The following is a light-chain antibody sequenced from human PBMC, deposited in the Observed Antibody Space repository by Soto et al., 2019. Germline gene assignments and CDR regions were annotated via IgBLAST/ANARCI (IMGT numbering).Light chain of an antibody. CDR2: DAS. CDR1: QRITTW. J-gene: IGKJ1*01. V-gene: IGKV1-5*01. CDR3: QQYFNYWT. Sequence: DIQMTQSPSTLSAPVGDRVTITCRASQRITTWLAWYQQKPGKAPKLLIYDASSLERGVPLRFSGSGSGAEFTLTISSLEPDDFATYYCQQYFNYWTFGQGTKV.